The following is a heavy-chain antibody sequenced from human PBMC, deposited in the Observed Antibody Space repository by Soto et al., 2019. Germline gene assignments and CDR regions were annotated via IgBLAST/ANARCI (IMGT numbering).Heavy chain of an antibody. D-gene: IGHD1-26*01. J-gene: IGHJ4*02. CDR2: IYYSGST. CDR1: GGSISSGDYY. CDR3: ARVPSRSGFVDY. V-gene: IGHV4-30-4*01. Sequence: SETLSLTCTVSGGSISSGDYYWSWIRQPPGKGLEWIGYIYYSGSTYYNPSLKSRVTISVDTSKNQLSLKLSSVTAADTAVYYCARVPSRSGFVDYWGQGTLVTVSS.